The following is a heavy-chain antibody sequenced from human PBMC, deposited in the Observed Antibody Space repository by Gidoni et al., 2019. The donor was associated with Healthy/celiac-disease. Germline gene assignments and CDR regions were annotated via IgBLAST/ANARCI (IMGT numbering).Heavy chain of an antibody. CDR3: ARDGGFGELRDDY. D-gene: IGHD3-10*01. V-gene: IGHV3-74*01. CDR1: GFTFSRYW. J-gene: IGHJ4*02. CDR2: INSDGSST. Sequence: EVQLVESGGGLVQPGGSLRLSCAASGFTFSRYWIHWVRQAPGKGLVWVSRINSDGSSTSYADSVKGRFTISRDNAKNTLYLQMNSLRAEDTAVYYCARDGGFGELRDDYWGQGTLVTVSS.